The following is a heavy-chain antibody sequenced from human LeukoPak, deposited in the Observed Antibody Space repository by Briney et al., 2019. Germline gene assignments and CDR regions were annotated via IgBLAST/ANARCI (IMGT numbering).Heavy chain of an antibody. CDR2: IYYSGST. D-gene: IGHD3-22*01. CDR1: GASISSYY. V-gene: IGHV4-59*01. J-gene: IGHJ5*02. Sequence: SETVSLTCTVSGASISSYYWSWIRQPPGKGLEWIGYIYYSGSTNYNPSLKSRVTISVDTSKNQFSLRLSSVTAADTAVYYCARHRYYYDSSGCYYQPWGQGTLVTVSS. CDR3: ARHRYYYDSSGCYYQP.